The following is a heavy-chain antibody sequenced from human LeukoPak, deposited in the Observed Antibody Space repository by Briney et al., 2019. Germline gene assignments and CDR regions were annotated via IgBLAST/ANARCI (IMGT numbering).Heavy chain of an antibody. CDR1: GFTLNRYW. D-gene: IGHD6-19*01. Sequence: GGCLRLSCAASGFTLNRYWTSWVRQAAGRGLEWVANIHEDGGWRDYVDSVKGRFTITRDNAKNSLYLQMNSLRAEDTAVYYCARGREVVVPGSSHNFYYGMDVWGQGTTVTVSS. J-gene: IGHJ6*02. CDR3: ARGREVVVPGSSHNFYYGMDV. V-gene: IGHV3-7*01. CDR2: IHEDGGWR.